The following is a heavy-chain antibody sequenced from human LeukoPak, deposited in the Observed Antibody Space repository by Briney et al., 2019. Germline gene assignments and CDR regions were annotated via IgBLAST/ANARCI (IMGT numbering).Heavy chain of an antibody. CDR3: ARGTESGSYSDY. J-gene: IGHJ4*02. CDR1: GGSISSGSYC. V-gene: IGHV4-61*02. D-gene: IGHD1-26*01. CDR2: IYNSGST. Sequence: SQTLSLTCTVSGGSISSGSYCWSWIRQAAGKGLEWIGRIYNSGSTDYNASLKSRVTMSVDTSKNQLSLKVISVTAADTAVYYCARGTESGSYSDYWGQGTLVTVSS.